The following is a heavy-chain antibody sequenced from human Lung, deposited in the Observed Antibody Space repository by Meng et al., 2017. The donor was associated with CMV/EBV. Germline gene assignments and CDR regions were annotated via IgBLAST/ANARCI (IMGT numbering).Heavy chain of an antibody. D-gene: IGHD6-13*01. Sequence: QGQRAQSGAEVKKPGASVKVSCKASGYIFTNYDISWVRQAPGQGLEWMGWISVKNGEAKYPQNFQGRVTMTTDTTTSTAYMELRSLTSDDTAVYYCARYVPNGSFWYFDFWGRGTLVTVSS. J-gene: IGHJ2*01. CDR3: ARYVPNGSFWYFDF. V-gene: IGHV1-18*01. CDR2: ISVKNGEA. CDR1: GYIFTNYD.